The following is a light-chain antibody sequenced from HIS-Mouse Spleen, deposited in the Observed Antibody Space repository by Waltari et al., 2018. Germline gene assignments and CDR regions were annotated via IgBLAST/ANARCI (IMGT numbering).Light chain of an antibody. CDR2: RNN. J-gene: IGLJ1*01. CDR1: SSNIGSNY. CDR3: AAWDDSLSGYV. Sequence: QSVLTQPPSASGTPGQRVTISCSGSSSNIGSNYVYWYQQLPGTAPKLPIYRNNQRPSGVPDRFYGSKSGTSASLAISGLRSEDEADYYCAAWDDSLSGYVFGTGTKVTVL. V-gene: IGLV1-47*01.